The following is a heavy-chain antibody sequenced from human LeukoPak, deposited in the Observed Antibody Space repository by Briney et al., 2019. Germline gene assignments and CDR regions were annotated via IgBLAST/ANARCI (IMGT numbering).Heavy chain of an antibody. V-gene: IGHV1-2*02. CDR2: IHPSSGGS. CDR1: GYTFTGYY. Sequence: ASVKVSCKASGYTFTGYYMHWVRQAPGQGLEWMGWIHPSSGGSNYAQKFQGRVTMTRDTSISTAYLDLSGLRSDDTAVYYCARKAGGSYRLDYWGQGTLVTVSS. J-gene: IGHJ4*02. CDR3: ARKAGGSYRLDY. D-gene: IGHD1-26*01.